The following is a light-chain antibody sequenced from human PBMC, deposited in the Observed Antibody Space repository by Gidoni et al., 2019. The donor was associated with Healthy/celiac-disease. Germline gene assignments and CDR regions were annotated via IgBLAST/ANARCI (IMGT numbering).Light chain of an antibody. CDR2: WAS. CDR3: QQYYSTPPT. J-gene: IGKJ4*01. CDR1: QSVLYSSNNQNY. Sequence: DIVMTQSPDSLAVSLGERAAINCKSSQSVLYSSNNQNYLAWYQQKPGQPPKLPIYWASTRESGVPDRFSGSGSGTDFTLTISSLQAEDVAVYYCQQYYSTPPTFGGGTKVEIK. V-gene: IGKV4-1*01.